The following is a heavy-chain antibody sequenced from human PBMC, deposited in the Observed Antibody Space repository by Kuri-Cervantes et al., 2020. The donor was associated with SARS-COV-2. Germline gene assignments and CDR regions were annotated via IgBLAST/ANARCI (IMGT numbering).Heavy chain of an antibody. J-gene: IGHJ6*03. CDR2: INTNTGNP. V-gene: IGHV7-4-1*02. CDR3: ARDRDIWRGYHSYYYMDV. CDR1: GFTFTGYS. D-gene: IGHD3-3*01. Sequence: ASVKVSCKASGFTFTGYSVHWVRQAPGQGLEWMGWINTNTGNPTYAQGFTGRFVFSLDTSVSTAYLQISSLKGDDTAVYYCARDRDIWRGYHSYYYMDVWGQGTTVTVSS.